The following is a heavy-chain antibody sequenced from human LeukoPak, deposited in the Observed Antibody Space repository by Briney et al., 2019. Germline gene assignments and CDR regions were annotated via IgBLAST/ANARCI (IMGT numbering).Heavy chain of an antibody. Sequence: GGSLRLSCAASGFTYTKYWMSWVRQAPGKGLEWVSVIYSGGSTYYADSVKGRFTISRDNSKNTVYLQMNNMRVDDTAVYYCARVAGWHWFDPWGQGTLVTVSS. CDR1: GFTYTKYW. J-gene: IGHJ5*02. V-gene: IGHV3-53*01. CDR3: ARVAGWHWFDP. D-gene: IGHD6-19*01. CDR2: IYSGGST.